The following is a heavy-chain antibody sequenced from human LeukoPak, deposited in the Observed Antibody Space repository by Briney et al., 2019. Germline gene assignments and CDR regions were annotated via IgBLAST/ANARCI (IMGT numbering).Heavy chain of an antibody. CDR3: ARAGRLTGSYYFDY. Sequence: GGSLRLSCAASGFTFSSYEMNWVRQAPGKGLEWVPYISISGSTMYYADSVKGRFTLSRDNAKNSLYLQMNSLRVEDTAVYYCARAGRLTGSYYFDYWGQGTLVTVSS. CDR1: GFTFSSYE. D-gene: IGHD3-9*01. CDR2: ISISGSTM. J-gene: IGHJ4*02. V-gene: IGHV3-48*03.